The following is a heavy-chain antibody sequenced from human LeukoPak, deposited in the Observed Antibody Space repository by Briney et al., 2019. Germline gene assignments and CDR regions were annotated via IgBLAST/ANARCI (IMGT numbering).Heavy chain of an antibody. CDR2: IYWDDDK. D-gene: IGHD4-17*01. Sequence: SGPTLVNPTQTLTLTCTFSGFSLSTSGVGVGWIRQPPGKALEWLALIYWDDDKRYSPSLKSRLTITKDTSKNQVVLTMTNMDPVDTATYYCAHRGGNLNSVTNYYFDYWGQGTLVTVSS. J-gene: IGHJ4*02. V-gene: IGHV2-5*02. CDR1: GFSLSTSGVG. CDR3: AHRGGNLNSVTNYYFDY.